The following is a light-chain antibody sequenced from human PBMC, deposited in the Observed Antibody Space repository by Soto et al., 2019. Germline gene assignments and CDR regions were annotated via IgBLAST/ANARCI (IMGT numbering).Light chain of an antibody. CDR3: QTWGTGIPCV. V-gene: IGLV4-69*01. CDR1: SGHSSYA. CDR2: LNSDGSH. Sequence: QLVLTQSPSASASLGASVKLTCTLSSGHSSYAIAWHQQQPEKGPRYLMKLNSDGSHSKGDGIPDRFSGSSSGAERYLTISSLQSEAEADYYCQTWGTGIPCVFGGGTKLTVL. J-gene: IGLJ3*02.